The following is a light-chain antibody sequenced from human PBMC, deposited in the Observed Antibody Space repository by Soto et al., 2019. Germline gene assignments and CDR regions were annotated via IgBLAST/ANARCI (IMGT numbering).Light chain of an antibody. CDR1: QSMSRY. CDR3: QQSDSTPWT. J-gene: IGKJ1*01. Sequence: DIPMTQSPSSLSASVGDRVTITCRASQSMSRYLNWYQQKPGKATKLLIYTASSLQSGVPSRFSGSGSGTDCTRTISSLQPEDFATYYCQQSDSTPWTFGQGTKVEIK. CDR2: TAS. V-gene: IGKV1-39*01.